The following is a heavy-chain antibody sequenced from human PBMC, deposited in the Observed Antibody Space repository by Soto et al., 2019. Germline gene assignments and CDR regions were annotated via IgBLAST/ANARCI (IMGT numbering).Heavy chain of an antibody. Sequence: EGQLVESEGGLVKPGGSLRLSCAVSGFAFQTYTMVWLRQPPGNGLDWVSSITISGNYIYYADSVKGRFTIPRANGTNSVYPQPNSLKDEDTAVYYCGKVSVLITNFRWFELWGQITLVTVSS. CDR2: ITISGNYI. CDR1: GFAFQTYT. CDR3: GKVSVLITNFRWFEL. D-gene: IGHD2-8*01. V-gene: IGHV3-21*04. J-gene: IGHJ5*02.